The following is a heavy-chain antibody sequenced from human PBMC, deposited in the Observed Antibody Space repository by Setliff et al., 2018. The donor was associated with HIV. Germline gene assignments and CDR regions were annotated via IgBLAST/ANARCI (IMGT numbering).Heavy chain of an antibody. V-gene: IGHV3-23*01. CDR3: AKDYNFWSGTYFFDS. CDR2: MSGSRNTT. CDR1: GFTFGSYA. J-gene: IGHJ4*02. Sequence: TGGSLRLSCVASGFTFGSYAMNWVRQAPGKGLEWVSGMSGSRNTTYYADSVKGRFTISRDNSRNTLFLQMNSLRVEDTAIYYCAKDYNFWSGTYFFDSWGQGTQVTVSS. D-gene: IGHD3-3*01.